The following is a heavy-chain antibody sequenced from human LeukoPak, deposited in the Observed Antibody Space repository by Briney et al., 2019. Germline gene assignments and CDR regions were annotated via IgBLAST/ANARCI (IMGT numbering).Heavy chain of an antibody. D-gene: IGHD6-19*01. CDR1: GFTFSNAW. CDR3: TTLGIAVAADYYYYMDV. V-gene: IGHV3-15*01. CDR2: IKSKTDGGTT. J-gene: IGHJ6*03. Sequence: GGSLRLSCAASGFTFSNAWMSWVRQAPGKGLEWVGRIKSKTDGGTTDYAAPVKGRFTISRDDSKNTLYLQMNSLKTEDTAVYYCTTLGIAVAADYYYYMDVWGKGTTVTVSS.